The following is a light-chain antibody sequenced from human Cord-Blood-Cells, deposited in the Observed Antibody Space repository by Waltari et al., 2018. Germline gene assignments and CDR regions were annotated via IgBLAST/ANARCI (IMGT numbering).Light chain of an antibody. Sequence: NFMLTQPHSVSESPGKTVTISCTGSSGSIASNSVQWYQQRPGSAPTPVIYEDNQRPSGVPDRFSGSIDSSSNSASLTISGLKTEDEADYYCQSYDSSNVVFGGGTKLTVL. CDR2: EDN. CDR3: QSYDSSNVV. CDR1: SGSIASNS. J-gene: IGLJ2*01. V-gene: IGLV6-57*02.